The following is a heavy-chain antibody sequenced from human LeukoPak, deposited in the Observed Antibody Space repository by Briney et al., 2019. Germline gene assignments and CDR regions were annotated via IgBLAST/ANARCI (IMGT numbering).Heavy chain of an antibody. J-gene: IGHJ4*02. V-gene: IGHV3-23*01. CDR3: ARGGPVAGSGGYFDS. CDR2: ILLSGAST. Sequence: GGSLSLSCVASGFTFSRYAMSWVRQAPGKGLVWVSTILLSGASTYYADSVKGRFTISRDNSQNTLYLQMNSLRAEDTAVYYCARGGPVAGSGGYFDSWGQGTLVTVSS. D-gene: IGHD6-19*01. CDR1: GFTFSRYA.